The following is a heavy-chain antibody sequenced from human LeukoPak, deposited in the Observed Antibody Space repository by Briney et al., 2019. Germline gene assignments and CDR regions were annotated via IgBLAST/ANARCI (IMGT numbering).Heavy chain of an antibody. CDR1: GYTFTGYF. CDR2: HNPNSGGT. CDR3: ARVGCTSVRCYGLGAFDI. V-gene: IGHV1-2*02. J-gene: IGHJ3*02. D-gene: IGHD2-2*01. Sequence: ASVKVSCQASGYTFTGYFMHGVRQAPGQGREWMGGHNPNSGGTNYAQKFQGRVTMTRDTSISTDFMQLNRMRSDDTAVYYCARVGCTSVRCYGLGAFDIWGQGTMVSVSS.